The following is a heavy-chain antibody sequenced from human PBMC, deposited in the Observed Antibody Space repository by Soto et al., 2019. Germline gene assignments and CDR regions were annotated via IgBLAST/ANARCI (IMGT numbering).Heavy chain of an antibody. CDR1: GGTFSSYA. CDR3: ARDLRATDYGDYVGYYYGMDV. J-gene: IGHJ6*02. V-gene: IGHV1-69*06. D-gene: IGHD4-17*01. Sequence: QVQLVQSGAEVKKPGSSVKVSCKASGGTFSSYAISWVRQAPGQGLEWMGGSIPIFGTANYAQKFQGRVTITADKSTSTAYMELSSLRSEDTAVYYCARDLRATDYGDYVGYYYGMDVWGQGTTVTVSS. CDR2: SIPIFGTA.